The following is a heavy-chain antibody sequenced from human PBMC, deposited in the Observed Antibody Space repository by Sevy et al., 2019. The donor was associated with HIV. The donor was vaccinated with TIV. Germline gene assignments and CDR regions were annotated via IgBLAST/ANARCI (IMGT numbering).Heavy chain of an antibody. Sequence: GGSLRLSCAASGFTFSNYAMSWVRQAPGKGLRWVSVISGSGGSTDYADSVKGRFTISRDNSKNTMFLQMNSLRAEDTAEYYGARRPDLGVVIPTGVLDVWGQGTTVTVSS. J-gene: IGHJ6*02. D-gene: IGHD3-3*01. CDR3: ARRPDLGVVIPTGVLDV. CDR1: GFTFSNYA. CDR2: ISGSGGST. V-gene: IGHV3-23*01.